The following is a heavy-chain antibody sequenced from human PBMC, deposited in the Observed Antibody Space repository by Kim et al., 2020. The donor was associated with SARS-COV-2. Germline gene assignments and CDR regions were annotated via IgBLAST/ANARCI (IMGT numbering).Heavy chain of an antibody. J-gene: IGHJ4*01. CDR2: ISYSGRT. CDR3: ARGILVVGMIRDYFYY. V-gene: IGHV4-39*01. Sequence: SETLSHTCTVSGGSISSNDYYWDWIRQPPGKGLEWIGCISYSGRTYYNPSLKSRVTISVDTSKNQISLKLSSVTAADTAVYYCARGILVVGMIRDYFYY. CDR1: GGSISSNDYY. D-gene: IGHD3-16*01.